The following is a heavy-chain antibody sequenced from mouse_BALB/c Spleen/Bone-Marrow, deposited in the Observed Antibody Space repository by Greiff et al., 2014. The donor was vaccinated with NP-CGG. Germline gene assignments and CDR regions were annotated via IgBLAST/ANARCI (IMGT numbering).Heavy chain of an antibody. CDR2: ISPGDGVI. J-gene: IGHJ3*01. CDR1: GYTFTDHA. D-gene: IGHD4-1*01. Sequence: QVQLKESXAELVKPGASVKISCKASGYTFTDHAIHWVKQKPEQGLEWIGYISPGDGVIKYNEKFKGKAILTADKSSSTAYMQLNSLTSEDSAVYFCKRSLGRFAYWGQGTLVTVSA. V-gene: IGHV1S53*02. CDR3: KRSLGRFAY.